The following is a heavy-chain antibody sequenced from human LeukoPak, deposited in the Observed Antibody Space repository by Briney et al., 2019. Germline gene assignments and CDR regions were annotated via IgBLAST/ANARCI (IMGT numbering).Heavy chain of an antibody. Sequence: GGSLRLSCAASGFTFSDYYMSWIRQAPGKGLEWVSYISSSGSTIYYADSVRGRFTISRDNAKNSLYLQMNSLRAEDTAVYYCARFAVVGQTDYWGQGTLVTVSS. D-gene: IGHD1-26*01. J-gene: IGHJ4*02. CDR2: ISSSGSTI. CDR3: ARFAVVGQTDY. CDR1: GFTFSDYY. V-gene: IGHV3-11*04.